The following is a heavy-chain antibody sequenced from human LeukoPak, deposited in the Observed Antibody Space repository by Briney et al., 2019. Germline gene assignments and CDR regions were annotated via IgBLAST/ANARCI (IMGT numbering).Heavy chain of an antibody. J-gene: IGHJ5*02. Sequence: SETLSLTCTVSGGSISSYYWSWLRQPPGKGLEWLGYIYYSGSTNYNPSLKSRVTISVDTSKNQFSLKLSSVTAADTAVYYCARARGYSYDINWFDRWGQGTLVTVSS. CDR3: ARARGYSYDINWFDR. CDR2: IYYSGST. D-gene: IGHD5-18*01. CDR1: GGSISSYY. V-gene: IGHV4-59*01.